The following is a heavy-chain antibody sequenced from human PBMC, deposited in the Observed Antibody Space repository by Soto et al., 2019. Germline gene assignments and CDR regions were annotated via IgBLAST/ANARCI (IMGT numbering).Heavy chain of an antibody. CDR3: ARAHANLIAARLNYYYGMDV. D-gene: IGHD6-6*01. V-gene: IGHV1-69*13. CDR1: GGTFSSYA. CDR2: IIPIFGTA. J-gene: IGHJ6*02. Sequence: SVKVSCKASGGTFSSYAISWVRQAPGQGLEWMGGIIPIFGTANYAQKFQGRVTITADESTSTAYMELSSLRSEDTAVYYCARAHANLIAARLNYYYGMDVWGQGTTVTVSS.